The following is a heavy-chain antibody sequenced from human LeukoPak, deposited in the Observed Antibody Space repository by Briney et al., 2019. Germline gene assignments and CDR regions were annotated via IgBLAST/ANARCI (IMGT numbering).Heavy chain of an antibody. CDR3: ARGWTDPLIVATASYYYYMDV. CDR2: IYTSGST. D-gene: IGHD5-12*01. CDR1: GGSISSYY. V-gene: IGHV4-4*07. Sequence: PSETLSLTCTVSGGSISSYYWSWIRQPAGKGLEWIGRIYTSGSTNYNPSLKSRVTMSVDTSKNQFSLKLSSVTAADTAVYYCARGWTDPLIVATASYYYYMDVWGKGTTVTVSS. J-gene: IGHJ6*03.